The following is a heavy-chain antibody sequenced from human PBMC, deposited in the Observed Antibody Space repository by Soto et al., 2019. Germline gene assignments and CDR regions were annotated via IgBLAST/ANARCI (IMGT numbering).Heavy chain of an antibody. D-gene: IGHD5-18*01. CDR3: ARSVDTARAYYFDF. CDR1: GASINPYY. J-gene: IGHJ4*02. Sequence: PSETLSLTCTVSGASINPYYGSWISQPPGKGLEWIGYIYYSGSSNYIPSLRSRVTISLDTSKNQFSLKLSSVTAADTAVYYCARSVDTARAYYFDFWGQGILVIVSS. V-gene: IGHV4-59*01. CDR2: IYYSGSS.